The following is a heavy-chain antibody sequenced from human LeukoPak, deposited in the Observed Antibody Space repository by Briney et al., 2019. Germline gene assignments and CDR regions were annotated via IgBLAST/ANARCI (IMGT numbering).Heavy chain of an antibody. CDR2: IFHSGST. Sequence: SETLSLTCSVPGYSIGTAYSWGWIRQPPGKGLEWIASIFHSGSTYYNPSLKSRVTISLDTSNNQFSLNLRSVTAADTAVYFCARDWVVAPAAQFDYWGRGTLVTVSS. CDR1: GYSIGTAYS. V-gene: IGHV4-38-2*02. D-gene: IGHD2-15*01. J-gene: IGHJ4*02. CDR3: ARDWVVAPAAQFDY.